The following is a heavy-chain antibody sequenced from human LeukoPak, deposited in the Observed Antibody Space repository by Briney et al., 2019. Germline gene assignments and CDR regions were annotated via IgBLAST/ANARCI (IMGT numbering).Heavy chain of an antibody. V-gene: IGHV4-39*01. Sequence: SETLSLTCTVSGGSISSSSYYWGWIRQPPGKGLEWIGSIYYSGSTYYNPSLKSRVTISVDTSKNQFSLKLSSVTVADTAVYYCARHEDYGGNFDYWGQGTPVTVSS. J-gene: IGHJ4*02. CDR3: ARHEDYGGNFDY. D-gene: IGHD4-23*01. CDR2: IYYSGST. CDR1: GGSISSSSYY.